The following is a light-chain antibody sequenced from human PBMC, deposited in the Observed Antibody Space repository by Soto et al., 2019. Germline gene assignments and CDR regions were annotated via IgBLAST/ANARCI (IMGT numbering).Light chain of an antibody. CDR3: QSYDFTMGAFWV. J-gene: IGLJ3*02. CDR2: GTS. Sequence: QSVLTQPPSVSGAPGQRVTISCTGGASNIGANYDVHWYQQLPGTAPKLLIYGTSNRPSGVPDRFSGSKSGTSASLAITGLQAADEAHYFCQSYDFTMGAFWVFGGGTKVTVL. V-gene: IGLV1-40*01. CDR1: ASNIGANYD.